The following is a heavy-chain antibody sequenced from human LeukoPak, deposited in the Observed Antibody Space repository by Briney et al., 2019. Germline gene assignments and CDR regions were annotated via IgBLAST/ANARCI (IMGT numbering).Heavy chain of an antibody. Sequence: GGSLRLSCAACGFTFSSYGMHSVRQAPGKGLEWVAVRWYDGSNKDYADSVKGRFTISRDNSKNTLYLQMNSLRAEDTAVYYCAKGSAVTTTNRLDYWGQGTLVTVAS. V-gene: IGHV3-33*06. CDR2: RWYDGSNK. J-gene: IGHJ4*02. D-gene: IGHD4-17*01. CDR3: AKGSAVTTTNRLDY. CDR1: GFTFSSYG.